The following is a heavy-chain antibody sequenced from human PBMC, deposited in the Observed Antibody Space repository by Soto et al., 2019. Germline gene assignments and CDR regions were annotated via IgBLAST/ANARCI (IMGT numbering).Heavy chain of an antibody. CDR2: IIPILGIA. D-gene: IGHD1-26*01. CDR3: ARASTLRTAELYDYHYYIDV. Sequence: VKVSCKASGGTFSSYTISWVRQAPGQGLEWMGRIIPILGIANYAQKFQGRVTITADKSTSTAYMELSSLRSEDTAVYYCARASTLRTAELYDYHYYIDVWGKGTTVTVSS. V-gene: IGHV1-69*02. J-gene: IGHJ6*03. CDR1: GGTFSSYT.